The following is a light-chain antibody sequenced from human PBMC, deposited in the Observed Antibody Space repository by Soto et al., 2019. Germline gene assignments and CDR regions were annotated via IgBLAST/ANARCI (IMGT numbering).Light chain of an antibody. CDR1: QRISSN. J-gene: IGKJ5*01. CDR3: QQRKNWQVT. V-gene: IGKV3D-11*02. CDR2: GAS. Sequence: EIVLTQSPCTLSLSPGERATLSCRASQRISSNLAWYQQRPGQAPRLLIYGASTRAPGIPARFSGSGSETDFTLTISSLEPEDFAVYYCQQRKNWQVTFGQGTRLEIK.